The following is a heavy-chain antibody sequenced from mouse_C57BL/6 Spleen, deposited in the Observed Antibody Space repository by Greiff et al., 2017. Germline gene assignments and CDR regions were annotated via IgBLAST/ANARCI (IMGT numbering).Heavy chain of an antibody. V-gene: IGHV5-17*01. CDR1: GFSFSDYG. J-gene: IGHJ1*03. D-gene: IGHD1-1*01. CDR2: ISSGSSTI. Sequence: DVMLVESGGGLVKPGGSLKLSCAASGFSFSDYGLHWVRKAPEKGLVWVAYISSGSSTIYSADTVRGRLTISRDNAKNTLFLQMTSLRSEETAMYYCARGYYGSSFYWCFDVGGTGTTVTVYS. CDR3: ARGYYGSSFYWCFDV.